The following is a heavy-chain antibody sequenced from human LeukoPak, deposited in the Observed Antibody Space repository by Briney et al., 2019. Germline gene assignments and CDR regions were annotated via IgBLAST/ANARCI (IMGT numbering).Heavy chain of an antibody. CDR3: ARDAYGMDV. Sequence: AGGSLRLSCAASGFTFSNYGMHCVRQAPGKGMEGGAVIWYEGSNKYYADSVKGRFTISRDNSKNTLYLQMNSLRAEDTAVYYCARDAYGMDVWGQGTTVTVSS. CDR1: GFTFSNYG. V-gene: IGHV3-33*01. CDR2: IWYEGSNK. J-gene: IGHJ6*02.